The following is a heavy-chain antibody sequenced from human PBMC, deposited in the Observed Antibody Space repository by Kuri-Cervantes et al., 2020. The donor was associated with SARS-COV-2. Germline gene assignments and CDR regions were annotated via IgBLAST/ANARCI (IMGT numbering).Heavy chain of an antibody. V-gene: IGHV3-21*01. CDR3: ARGIQMLRRAEYLQH. Sequence: GGSLRLSCVASGFTFSAYTLNWVRQAPGKGLEWVSSITRSSVYISYADSLKGRFTISRDNAKNSLYLQMNSLRAEDTAVYYCARGIQMLRRAEYLQHWGQGTLVTVSS. J-gene: IGHJ1*01. D-gene: IGHD5-18*01. CDR1: GFTFSAYT. CDR2: ITRSSVYI.